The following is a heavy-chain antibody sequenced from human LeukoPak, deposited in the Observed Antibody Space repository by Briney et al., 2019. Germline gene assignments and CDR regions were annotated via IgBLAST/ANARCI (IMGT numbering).Heavy chain of an antibody. J-gene: IGHJ4*02. CDR1: GYTFTSYA. CDR2: INTSNGNT. Sequence: ASVKVSCKASGYTFTSYATHWVRQAPGQRLEWMGWINTSNGNTQYSQRFQGRVTFTRDTSANTAYMELSSLRSEDTAVYYCASVDYGDYWGQGTLVTVSS. D-gene: IGHD4-17*01. CDR3: ASVDYGDY. V-gene: IGHV1-3*04.